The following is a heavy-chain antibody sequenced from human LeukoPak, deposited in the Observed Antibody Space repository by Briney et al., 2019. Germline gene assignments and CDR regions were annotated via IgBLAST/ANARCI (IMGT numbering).Heavy chain of an antibody. Sequence: PSETLSLTCAVYGGSFSGYYWSWIRQPPGKGLEWIGEINHGGSTNYNPSLKSRVTISVDTSKNQFSLMVNSVTAADTAVYYCARRNILTEGEAFDIWGQGTMVTVSS. J-gene: IGHJ3*02. V-gene: IGHV4-34*01. CDR2: INHGGST. D-gene: IGHD3-9*01. CDR1: GGSFSGYY. CDR3: ARRNILTEGEAFDI.